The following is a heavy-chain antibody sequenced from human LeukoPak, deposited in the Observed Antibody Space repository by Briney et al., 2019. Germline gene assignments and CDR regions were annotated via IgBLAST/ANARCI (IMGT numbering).Heavy chain of an antibody. CDR1: GYTFTGYY. D-gene: IGHD3-22*01. CDR3: ARDPIDSSGDY. V-gene: IGHV1-69*05. CDR2: IIPIFGTA. Sequence: GASVKVSCKASGYTFTGYYMHWVRQAPGQGLEWMGGIIPIFGTANYAQKFQGRVTITTDESTSTAYMELSSLRSEDTAVYYCARDPIDSSGDYWGQGTLVTVSS. J-gene: IGHJ4*02.